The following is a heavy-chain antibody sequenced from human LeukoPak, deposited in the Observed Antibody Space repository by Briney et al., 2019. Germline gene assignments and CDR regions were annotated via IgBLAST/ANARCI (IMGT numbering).Heavy chain of an antibody. V-gene: IGHV4-59*08. CDR1: GGPISSYY. CDR2: IYYCGST. CDR3: ARHGRGYSGYDDDDWFDP. Sequence: SETLSLTCTVSGGPISSYYWLWIRPPPGKGLVGMGYIYYCGSTNYNPPLRSRVTISVDTTKNQFSLKLSAVTAADTAVYYCARHGRGYSGYDDDDWFDPWGQGTLVTVSS. J-gene: IGHJ5*02. D-gene: IGHD5-12*01.